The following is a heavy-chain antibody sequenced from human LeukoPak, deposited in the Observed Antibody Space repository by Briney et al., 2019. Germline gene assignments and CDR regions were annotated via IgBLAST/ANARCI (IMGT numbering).Heavy chain of an antibody. CDR1: GFTFSGYW. V-gene: IGHV3-7*04. D-gene: IGHD4-17*01. Sequence: GGSLRHSCAASGFTFSGYWMSWVRQAPGKALEWVANIKQDGSEKYYVDSVKGRFTISRDNAKNSLYLQMNSLRAEDTAVYYCARGLRYDYFDNWGQGTLVTVSS. J-gene: IGHJ4*02. CDR2: IKQDGSEK. CDR3: ARGLRYDYFDN.